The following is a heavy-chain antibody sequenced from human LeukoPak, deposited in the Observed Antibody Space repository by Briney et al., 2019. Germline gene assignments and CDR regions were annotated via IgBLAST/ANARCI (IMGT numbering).Heavy chain of an antibody. J-gene: IGHJ4*02. Sequence: GGSLRLSCAASGFTFDDYAMHWVRQAPGKGLEWVSGISWNSGSIGYADSVKGRFTISRDNAKNSLYLQMNSLRAEDTALYYCARARYGSGSYAYFDYWGQGTLVTVSS. CDR3: ARARYGSGSYAYFDY. CDR1: GFTFDDYA. CDR2: ISWNSGSI. V-gene: IGHV3-9*01. D-gene: IGHD3-10*01.